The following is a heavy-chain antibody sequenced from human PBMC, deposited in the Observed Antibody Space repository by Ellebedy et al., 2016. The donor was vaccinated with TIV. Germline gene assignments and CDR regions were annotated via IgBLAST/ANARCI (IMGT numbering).Heavy chain of an antibody. CDR1: GFPFSLNW. J-gene: IGHJ4*02. CDR2: IKEDGSEE. Sequence: GESLKISCAASGFPFSLNWMYWVRQAPGKGLEWVANIKEDGSEEYYVDSVKGRFTISRDNAKNSLYLQLNSLRVEDTAVYYCAKDLYGDYVVNYWGQGTLVTVSS. V-gene: IGHV3-7*03. CDR3: AKDLYGDYVVNY. D-gene: IGHD4-17*01.